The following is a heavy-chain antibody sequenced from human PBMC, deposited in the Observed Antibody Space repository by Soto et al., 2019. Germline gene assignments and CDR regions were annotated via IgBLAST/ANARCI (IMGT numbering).Heavy chain of an antibody. CDR2: IYYRGTT. CDR3: ARGGGSPYRDHEFDY. CDR1: GVSTSNHY. V-gene: IGHV4-59*11. D-gene: IGHD4-17*01. Sequence: QVQLQESGPGLVKPSETLSLTCSVSGVSTSNHYWTWIRKPPGQGPEWIGCIYYRGTTNYNASFNSRVTISVDTSKNQFSLKLTPVTTADTAVYCARGGGSPYRDHEFDYWGQGILVTVSS. J-gene: IGHJ4*02.